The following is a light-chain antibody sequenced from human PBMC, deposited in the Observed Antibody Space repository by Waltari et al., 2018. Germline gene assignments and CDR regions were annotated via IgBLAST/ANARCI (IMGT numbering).Light chain of an antibody. CDR2: DAS. CDR1: QDISNY. V-gene: IGKV1-33*01. J-gene: IGKJ3*01. Sequence: DIQMTQSPSSLSASVGDRVTITCHASQDISNYLNWYQQKPGKAPKLLIYDASNLETGVPSRFSGSGSGTDFTFTISSLQPEDSATYYCQQYDNRPFTFGPGTKVDIK. CDR3: QQYDNRPFT.